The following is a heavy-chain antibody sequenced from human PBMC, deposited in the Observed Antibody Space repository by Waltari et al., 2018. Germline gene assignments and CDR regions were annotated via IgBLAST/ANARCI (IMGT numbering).Heavy chain of an antibody. J-gene: IGHJ2*01. CDR1: GGSISSYY. CDR2: IYYSGST. V-gene: IGHV4-59*01. Sequence: QVQLQESGPGLVKPSETLSLTCTVSGGSISSYYWSWIRQPPGKGLEWIGYIYYSGSTNYNPPLKRRVTISVDTSKNQFSLKLSSVTAADTAVYYCARVSCSGSAEPCRGYWYFDLWGRDTLVTVSS. CDR3: ARVSCSGSAEPCRGYWYFDL. D-gene: IGHD2-15*01.